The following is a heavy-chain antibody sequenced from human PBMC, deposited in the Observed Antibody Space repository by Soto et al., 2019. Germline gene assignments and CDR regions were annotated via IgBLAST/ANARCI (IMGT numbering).Heavy chain of an antibody. J-gene: IGHJ4*02. D-gene: IGHD2-8*02. Sequence: QVQLQQWGAGLLKPSETLSLTCAVYGGSFSGYYWTWIRQPPGTGLEWIGEINHSGSTTYNPSLKSRVTISVDTSKNQFSLKLTSVTAADTAVYDCARDKITGLFDYWGQGTLVTVSS. V-gene: IGHV4-34*01. CDR3: ARDKITGLFDY. CDR1: GGSFSGYY. CDR2: INHSGST.